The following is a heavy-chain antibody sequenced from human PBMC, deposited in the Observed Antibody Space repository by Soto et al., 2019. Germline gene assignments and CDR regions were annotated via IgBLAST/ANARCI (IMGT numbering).Heavy chain of an antibody. CDR2: INPSGGST. J-gene: IGHJ3*02. D-gene: IGHD1-26*01. CDR3: AGGRTYRRRSGAFER. V-gene: IGHV1-46*01. CDR1: GYTFTTYY. Sequence: ASVKASCTASGYTFTTYYMHWLRQAPGQGLEWMGIINPSGGSTSYAQKFQGRVTMTRDTSTSTVYMELSSLRSEDTAVYYCAGGRTYRRRSGAFERWGHRTMVTVSS.